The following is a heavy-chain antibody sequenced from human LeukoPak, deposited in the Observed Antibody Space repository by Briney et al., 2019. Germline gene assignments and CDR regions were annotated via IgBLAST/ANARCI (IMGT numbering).Heavy chain of an antibody. Sequence: SETLSLTCTVSGGSISSSSYFWGWIRQPPGKGLEWIGNIYYSGSTYYNPSLKSRVTISVDTSKNQFSLELSSATAADTAVYYCARRLAAAFDYWGQGTLVTVSS. V-gene: IGHV4-39*01. CDR3: ARRLAAAFDY. CDR1: GGSISSSSYF. CDR2: IYYSGST. D-gene: IGHD6-13*01. J-gene: IGHJ4*02.